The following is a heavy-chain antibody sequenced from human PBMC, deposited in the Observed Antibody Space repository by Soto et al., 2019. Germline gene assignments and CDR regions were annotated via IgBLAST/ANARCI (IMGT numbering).Heavy chain of an antibody. V-gene: IGHV3-7*01. J-gene: IGHJ4*02. CDR2: IKEGGSEK. CDR1: GFTFSSYW. D-gene: IGHD3-22*01. Sequence: PGGSLRLSCAASGFTFSSYWMSWVRQAPGKGLEWVANIKEGGSEKYYVDSVRGRFTISRDNAENSLFLQMNSLRAGDTAVYYCARDSVRGYYDSSGYFTALDYWGQGTLVTVSS. CDR3: ARDSVRGYYDSSGYFTALDY.